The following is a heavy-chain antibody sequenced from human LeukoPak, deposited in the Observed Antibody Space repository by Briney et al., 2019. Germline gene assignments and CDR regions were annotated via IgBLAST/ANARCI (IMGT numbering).Heavy chain of an antibody. CDR3: ARDSVDIVVVPAAFSY. CDR1: GFTFSSYS. CDR2: ISSSRSYI. Sequence: GGSLRLSCAASGFTFSSYSMNWVRQAPGKGLEWVSSISSSRSYIYYADSVKGRFTISRDNAKNSLYLQMNSLRAEDTAVYYCARDSVDIVVVPAAFSYWGQGTLVTVSS. V-gene: IGHV3-21*01. J-gene: IGHJ4*02. D-gene: IGHD2-2*03.